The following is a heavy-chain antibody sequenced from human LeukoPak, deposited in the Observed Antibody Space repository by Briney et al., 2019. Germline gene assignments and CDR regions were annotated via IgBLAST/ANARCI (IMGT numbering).Heavy chain of an antibody. CDR2: ISSSSSTI. D-gene: IGHD6-13*01. Sequence: PGGSLRLSCAASGFTFSSYSMNWVRQAPGKGLEWVSYISSSSSTIYYADSVKGRFTISRDNAKNPLYLQMNSLRAEDTAVYYCARDEAAAGPFQHWGQGTLVTVSS. CDR1: GFTFSSYS. J-gene: IGHJ1*01. V-gene: IGHV3-48*04. CDR3: ARDEAAAGPFQH.